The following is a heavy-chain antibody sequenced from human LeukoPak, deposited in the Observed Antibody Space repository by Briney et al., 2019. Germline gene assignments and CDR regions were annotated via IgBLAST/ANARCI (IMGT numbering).Heavy chain of an antibody. J-gene: IGHJ5*02. Sequence: ASVKVSCKASGYTFTGHYMHWVRQAPGQGLEWMGRINPNSGGTNYAQKFQGRVTMTRDTSISTAYMELSRLRSDDTAVYYCARVYCSSTSCPYWFDPWGQGTLVTVSS. CDR3: ARVYCSSTSCPYWFDP. D-gene: IGHD2-2*01. CDR2: INPNSGGT. V-gene: IGHV1-2*06. CDR1: GYTFTGHY.